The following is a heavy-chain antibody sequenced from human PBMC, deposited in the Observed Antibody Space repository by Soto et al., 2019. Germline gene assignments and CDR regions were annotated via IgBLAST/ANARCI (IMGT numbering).Heavy chain of an antibody. CDR3: AREPRALYDFWSGYHYGMDV. CDR1: GGTFSRYA. D-gene: IGHD3-3*01. CDR2: IITIFGTA. Sequence: QVQLVQSGAEVKKPGSSVKVSCKASGGTFSRYAISWVRQAPGQGLEWMGGIITIFGTANYAQKFQGRVTITADKSTRTDYMELSSLRSDDTAVYYCAREPRALYDFWSGYHYGMDVWGQGTTVTVSS. V-gene: IGHV1-69*06. J-gene: IGHJ6*02.